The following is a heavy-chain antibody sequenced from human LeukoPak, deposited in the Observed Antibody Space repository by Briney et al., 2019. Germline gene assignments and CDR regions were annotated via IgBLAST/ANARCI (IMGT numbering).Heavy chain of an antibody. V-gene: IGHV3-15*01. J-gene: IGHJ4*02. Sequence: GGSLRLSSAASGFTFSNAWLSWVRQSPGKGLEWVGRIKNGGTTDYAAPVEGRFTISRDDSKATLYLQMNSLKTEDTAIYYCTTVSHFYLGGQGTLVTVSS. CDR1: GFTFSNAW. CDR3: TTVSHFYL. D-gene: IGHD2/OR15-2a*01. CDR2: IKNGGTT.